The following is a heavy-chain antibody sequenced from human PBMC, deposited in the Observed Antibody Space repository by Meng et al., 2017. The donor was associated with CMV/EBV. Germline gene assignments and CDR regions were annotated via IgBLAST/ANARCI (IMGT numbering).Heavy chain of an antibody. CDR3: ARGVVTGTDY. CDR2: ISSSSSYI. D-gene: IGHD1-14*01. J-gene: IGHJ4*02. CDR1: GFNFRSYS. V-gene: IGHV3-21*01. Sequence: LCCAASGFNFRSYSMHWVRQAPGKGLEWVSSISSSSSYIYYADSVKGRFTISRDNAKNSLYLQMNSLRAEDTAVYYCARGVVTGTDYWGQGTLVTVSS.